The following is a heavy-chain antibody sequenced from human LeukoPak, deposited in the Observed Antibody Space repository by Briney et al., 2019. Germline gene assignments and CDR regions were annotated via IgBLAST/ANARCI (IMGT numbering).Heavy chain of an antibody. Sequence: ASVKVSCKASGYTFTSYGISWVRQAPGQGLEWMGWISAYNGNTNYAQKLQGRVTMTTDTSTSTAYMELRSLRSDDTAVYYCAKGVDSYGYGYFDYWSQGTLVTVSS. D-gene: IGHD5-18*01. CDR1: GYTFTSYG. V-gene: IGHV1-18*01. J-gene: IGHJ4*02. CDR3: AKGVDSYGYGYFDY. CDR2: ISAYNGNT.